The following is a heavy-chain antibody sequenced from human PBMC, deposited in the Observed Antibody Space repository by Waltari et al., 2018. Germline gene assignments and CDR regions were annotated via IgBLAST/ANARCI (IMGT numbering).Heavy chain of an antibody. V-gene: IGHV1-69*01. Sequence: QVQVVQSGPEVGKPGSSVKASCKISGGTLRNLYISWVRQAPGQGLEWMGGIIPIVDTVKYAEKLKGRVTITADASTGTAYMELNSLRSDDTAMYYCARTISAAGSEYMDVWGKGTTITVSS. D-gene: IGHD6-13*01. CDR2: IIPIVDTV. CDR1: GGTLRNLY. J-gene: IGHJ6*03. CDR3: ARTISAAGSEYMDV.